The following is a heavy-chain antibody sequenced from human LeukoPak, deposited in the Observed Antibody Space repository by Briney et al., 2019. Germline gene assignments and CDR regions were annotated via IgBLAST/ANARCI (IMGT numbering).Heavy chain of an antibody. Sequence: SETLSLTCTVSGGSISSYYWSWIRQPAGKGLEWIGRIYTSGSTNYNPSLKSRVTMSVDTSKNQFSLKLSSVTAADTAVYYCARISRDTAMPPVGYWGQGTLVTVSS. CDR1: GGSISSYY. V-gene: IGHV4-4*07. D-gene: IGHD5-18*01. CDR2: IYTSGST. J-gene: IGHJ4*02. CDR3: ARISRDTAMPPVGY.